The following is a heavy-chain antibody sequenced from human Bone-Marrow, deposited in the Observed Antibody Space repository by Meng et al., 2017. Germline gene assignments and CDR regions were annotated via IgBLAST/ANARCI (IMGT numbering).Heavy chain of an antibody. J-gene: IGHJ4*02. CDR1: GDSISRSNW. Sequence: QVELQESGPGLVKPSGTLAHTCAVSGDSISRSNWWSWVRQPPGKGLEWIGEIYHSGNTNYNASLKSRVTLSIDKSKNQFSLKLSSVTAADTAVYYCARKAVAGNFDYWGQGTLVTVSS. CDR2: IYHSGNT. V-gene: IGHV4-4*02. D-gene: IGHD6-13*01. CDR3: ARKAVAGNFDY.